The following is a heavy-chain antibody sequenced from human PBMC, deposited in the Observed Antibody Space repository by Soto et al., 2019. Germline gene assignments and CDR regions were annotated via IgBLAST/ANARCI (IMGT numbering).Heavy chain of an antibody. CDR3: TRLYSSSWYGFDY. J-gene: IGHJ4*02. CDR2: IKEEGSVS. V-gene: IGHV3-7*03. D-gene: IGHD6-13*01. Sequence: SCVGSGFTFSSHWMSWVRQAPGKGLEWVARIKEEGSVSYYVDSVKGRFTISRDNAKNSLYLQMNSLKTEDTAVYYCTRLYSSSWYGFDYWGQGTLVTVSS. CDR1: GFTFSSHW.